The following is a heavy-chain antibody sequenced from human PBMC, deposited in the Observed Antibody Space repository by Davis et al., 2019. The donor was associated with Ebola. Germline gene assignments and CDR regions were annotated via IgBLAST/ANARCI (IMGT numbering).Heavy chain of an antibody. CDR1: GGTFSSYA. J-gene: IGHJ5*02. D-gene: IGHD4-17*01. Sequence: AASVKVSCKASGGTFSSYAISWVRQAPGQGLEWMGRIIPILGIANYAQKFQGRVTITADKSTSTAYMELRSLRSDDTAVYYCARAGDYNWFDPWGQGTLVTVSS. CDR2: IIPILGIA. V-gene: IGHV1-69*04. CDR3: ARAGDYNWFDP.